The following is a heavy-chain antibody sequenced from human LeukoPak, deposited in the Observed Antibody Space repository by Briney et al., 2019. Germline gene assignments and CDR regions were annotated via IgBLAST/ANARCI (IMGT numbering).Heavy chain of an antibody. D-gene: IGHD4-11*01. J-gene: IGHJ4*02. Sequence: GGSLRLSCAASGFTFSSYGMHWVRQAPGKGLEWVAFIRYDGSNKYYADSVKGRFTISRDNSKNTLYLQMNSLRAEDTAVYYCAKGPYSNYPSLFAYWGQGTLVTVSS. CDR1: GFTFSSYG. CDR2: IRYDGSNK. V-gene: IGHV3-30*02. CDR3: AKGPYSNYPSLFAY.